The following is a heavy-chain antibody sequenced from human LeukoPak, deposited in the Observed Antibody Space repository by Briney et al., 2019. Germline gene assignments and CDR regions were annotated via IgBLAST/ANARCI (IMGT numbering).Heavy chain of an antibody. J-gene: IGHJ4*02. V-gene: IGHV4-4*02. D-gene: IGHD1-26*01. CDR3: AREEGSGSYYDY. CDR2: IYHSGST. Sequence: SWVRQPPGKGLEWIGEIYHSGSTNYNPSLKSRVTISVDKSKNQFSLKLSSVTAADTAVYYCAREEGSGSYYDYWGQGTLVTVSS.